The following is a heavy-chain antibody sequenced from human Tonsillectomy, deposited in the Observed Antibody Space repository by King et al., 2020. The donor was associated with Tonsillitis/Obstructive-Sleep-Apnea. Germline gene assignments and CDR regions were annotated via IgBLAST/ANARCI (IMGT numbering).Heavy chain of an antibody. CDR1: GFTFDDYA. CDR2: ISWNSGSI. D-gene: IGHD3-3*01. Sequence: VQLVESGGGLVQPGRSLRLSCAASGFTFDDYAMYWVRQAPGKGLEWVSGISWNSGSIDYADSVKGRFTISRDNAKNSLYLQMNSLRAEDTALYYCAKKNAYDEGSHYYMDVWGKGTTVTVSS. J-gene: IGHJ6*03. CDR3: AKKNAYDEGSHYYMDV. V-gene: IGHV3-9*01.